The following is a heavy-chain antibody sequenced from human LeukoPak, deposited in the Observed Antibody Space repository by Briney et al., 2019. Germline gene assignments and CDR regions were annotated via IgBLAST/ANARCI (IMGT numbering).Heavy chain of an antibody. CDR2: ISKSGDET. D-gene: IGHD5-24*01. CDR1: GITFSNSA. CDR3: AKSAGKDGYRDVFDI. Sequence: HSGGSLRLSCVPSGITFSNSALNWVRRAPGKGLEWVSTISKSGDETYYADSVKGLFTISRDNYKNILYLQMKSLRAEDTAIYHCAKSAGKDGYRDVFDIWGQGTVVTVSS. J-gene: IGHJ3*02. V-gene: IGHV3-23*01.